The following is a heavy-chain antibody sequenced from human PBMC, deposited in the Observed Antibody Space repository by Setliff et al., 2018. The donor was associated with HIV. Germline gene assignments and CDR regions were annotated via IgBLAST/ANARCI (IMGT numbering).Heavy chain of an antibody. D-gene: IGHD3-3*01. V-gene: IGHV3-33*01. CDR1: GFTFSSYG. CDR3: ARNGFCSGYSTILDY. Sequence: GGSLRLSCAASGFTFSSYGMHWVRQAPGKGLEWVAVIWSDGSNKYYADSVKGRFTISRDNSKNTLYLQMNSLRLEDTAVYYCARNGFCSGYSTILDYWGQGTLVTVSS. CDR2: IWSDGSNK. J-gene: IGHJ4*02.